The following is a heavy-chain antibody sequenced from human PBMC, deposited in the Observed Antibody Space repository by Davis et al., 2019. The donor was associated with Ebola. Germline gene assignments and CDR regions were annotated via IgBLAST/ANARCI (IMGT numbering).Heavy chain of an antibody. J-gene: IGHJ6*03. CDR3: TRDRLEPPTYYAYMDV. D-gene: IGHD1-1*01. CDR2: ISSGSNDI. Sequence: GESLKISCAASGFTFSRNSMHWVRQAPGKGLEWVSSISSGSNDIFYAESVKGRFIISRDNAKNSLYLQMSSLRTEDTAVYYCTRDRLEPPTYYAYMDVWGKGTAVTVSS. V-gene: IGHV3-21*01. CDR1: GFTFSRNS.